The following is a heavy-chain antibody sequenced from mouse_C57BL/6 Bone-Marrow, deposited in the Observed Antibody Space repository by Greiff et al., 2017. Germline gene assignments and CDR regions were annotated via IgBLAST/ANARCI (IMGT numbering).Heavy chain of an antibody. D-gene: IGHD2-14*01. Sequence: EVKVVESGGGLVKPGGSLKLSCAASGFTFSSYAMSWVRQSPEKRLEWVAEISSGGSYTSYPDTVTGRFTISRDNAKNTLYLEMSSLRSEDTAMYYCARDRGTAWFAYWGQGTLVTVSA. CDR1: GFTFSSYA. J-gene: IGHJ3*01. CDR3: ARDRGTAWFAY. V-gene: IGHV5-9-4*01. CDR2: ISSGGSYT.